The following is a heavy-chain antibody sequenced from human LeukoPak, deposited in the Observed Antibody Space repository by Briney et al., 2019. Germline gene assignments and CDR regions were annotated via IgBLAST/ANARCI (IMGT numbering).Heavy chain of an antibody. J-gene: IGHJ4*02. D-gene: IGHD3-22*01. CDR2: ISGSGGST. CDR1: GFTFSSYA. Sequence: GGSLRLSCAASGFTFSSYAMSWVRQAPGKGLEWVSAISGSGGSTYYADSVKGRFTISRDNSKNTLYLQMNSLRAEDTAVYYCAREEESITMIVVVGYYFDYWGQGTLVTVSS. V-gene: IGHV3-23*01. CDR3: AREEESITMIVVVGYYFDY.